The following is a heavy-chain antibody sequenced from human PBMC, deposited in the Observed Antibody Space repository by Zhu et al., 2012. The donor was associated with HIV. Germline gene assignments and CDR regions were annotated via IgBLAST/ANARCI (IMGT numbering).Heavy chain of an antibody. CDR1: GYSIRSGYY. CDR2: IYHSGTT. CDR3: ARGGYYYDTLGAFDL. J-gene: IGHJ3*01. D-gene: IGHD3-22*01. V-gene: IGHV4-38-2*02. Sequence: QVQLQESGPGLVKPSKTLSLTCTVSGYSIRSGYYWGWIRQPPGKDLEWIGSIYHSGTTYYNPSLKSRVTISVDTSEKQFSLKLNSVTAADTAVYYCARGGYYYDTLGAFDLWAKGNGHRLV.